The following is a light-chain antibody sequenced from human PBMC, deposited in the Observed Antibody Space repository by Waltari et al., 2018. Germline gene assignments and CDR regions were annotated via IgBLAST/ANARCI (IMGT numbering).Light chain of an antibody. CDR3: QHYVRLPAT. V-gene: IGKV3-20*01. CDR1: QSVSRS. J-gene: IGKJ1*01. CDR2: GAS. Sequence: IVFTQSPGPLSLSPGESATLPCRASQSVSRSLAWYQQKPGQAPKPLIYGASTRATGIPDRFTGSGAGTDFSLTISSLEPEDFAIYFCQHYVRLPATFGQGTKVEIK.